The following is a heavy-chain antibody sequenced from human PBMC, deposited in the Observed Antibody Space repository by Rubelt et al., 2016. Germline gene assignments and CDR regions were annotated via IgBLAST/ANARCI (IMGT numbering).Heavy chain of an antibody. J-gene: IGHJ4*02. CDR2: IRSKANNYAT. CDR3: TGSRSSLVDY. V-gene: IGHV3-73*01. Sequence: VRQAPGKGLEWVGRIRSKANNYATTYAASVRGRFTISRDDSKNTAYLQMNSLKTEDTAVYYCTGSRSSLVDYWGQGTLVTVSS. D-gene: IGHD1-26*01.